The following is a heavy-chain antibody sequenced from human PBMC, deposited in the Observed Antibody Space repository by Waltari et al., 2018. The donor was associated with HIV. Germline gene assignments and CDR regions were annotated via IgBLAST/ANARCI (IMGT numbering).Heavy chain of an antibody. Sequence: EVQLVESGGVLVQPGGSLRLSCAASGFTFRTYWMHWVRQGPGKGLVWVSGMHKDGSSTSYADSAKGRFTISRDNAKNTLFLQMNSLRVEDTAVYYCTRDGGGHPFVGYGMDVWGQGTTVTVSS. J-gene: IGHJ6*02. V-gene: IGHV3-74*01. CDR1: GFTFRTYW. D-gene: IGHD3-16*01. CDR3: TRDGGGHPFVGYGMDV. CDR2: MHKDGSST.